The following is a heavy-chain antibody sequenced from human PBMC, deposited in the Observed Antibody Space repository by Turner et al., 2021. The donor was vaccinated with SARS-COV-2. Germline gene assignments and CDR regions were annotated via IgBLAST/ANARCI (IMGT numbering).Heavy chain of an antibody. D-gene: IGHD3-10*01. J-gene: IGHJ6*02. CDR3: ARGGHYYYGLDV. CDR1: GVTVSSNY. CDR2: IYSGVST. Sequence: EVQLVESGGGLIQPGGSLRLSCAASGVTVSSNYMSWFRQAPGKGLEWVSVIYSGVSTFYSDSVKGRFTISRDNSKNTLYLQMNSLRAEDTAVYYCARGGHYYYGLDVWGQGTTVTVSS. V-gene: IGHV3-53*01.